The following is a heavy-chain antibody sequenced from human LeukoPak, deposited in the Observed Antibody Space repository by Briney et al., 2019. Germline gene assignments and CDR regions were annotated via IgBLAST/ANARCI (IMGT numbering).Heavy chain of an antibody. CDR3: ARRCSSTSCYNRFDY. J-gene: IGHJ4*02. CDR1: GYSISSGYY. D-gene: IGHD2-2*02. V-gene: IGHV4-38-2*01. CDR2: IYHSGST. Sequence: SETLSLTCAVSGYSISSGYYWGWIRQPPGKGLEWIGSIYHSGSTYYNPSLKSRVTISVDTSKNQFSLKLSSVTAADTAVYYCARRCSSTSCYNRFDYWGQGTLVTVSS.